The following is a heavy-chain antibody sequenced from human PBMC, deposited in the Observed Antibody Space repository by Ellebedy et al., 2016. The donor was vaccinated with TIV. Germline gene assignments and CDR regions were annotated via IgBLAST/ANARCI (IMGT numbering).Heavy chain of an antibody. CDR3: AKYYDSSVSYYFDY. D-gene: IGHD3-22*01. V-gene: IGHV3-23*01. J-gene: IGHJ4*02. CDR1: GFTFSSYA. Sequence: GESLKISCAASGFTFSSYAMSWVRQAPGKGLEWVSAISGSGGSTYYADSVKGRFTISRDNSKNMLYLQMNSLRAEDTAVYYCAKYYDSSVSYYFDYWGQGTLVTVSS. CDR2: ISGSGGST.